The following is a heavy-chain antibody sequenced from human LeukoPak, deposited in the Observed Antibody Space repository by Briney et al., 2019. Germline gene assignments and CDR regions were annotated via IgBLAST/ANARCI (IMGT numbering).Heavy chain of an antibody. CDR2: IGSGAEST. CDR1: GFTFSSYA. J-gene: IGHJ4*02. CDR3: AKGSQGWPYYFDY. D-gene: IGHD6-19*01. Sequence: GGSLRLSCAASGFTFSSYAMSWVRQAPGKGLEWVSAIGSGAESTYYADSVKGRFTISRDNSKNTLSLQMNSLRAEDSAVYYCAKGSQGWPYYFDYWGQGTLVTVSS. V-gene: IGHV3-23*01.